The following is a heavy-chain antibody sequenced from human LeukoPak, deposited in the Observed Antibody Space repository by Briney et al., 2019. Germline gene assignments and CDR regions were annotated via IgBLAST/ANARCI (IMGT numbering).Heavy chain of an antibody. V-gene: IGHV4-59*08. CDR3: ARHAIYSSSWYGYYFDY. D-gene: IGHD6-13*01. J-gene: IGHJ4*02. CDR2: IYYSGST. CDR1: GGSISSYY. Sequence: SETLSLTCTVSGGSISSYYWSWIRQPPGKELEWIGYIYYSGSTNYNPSLKSRVTISVDTSKNQFSLKLSSVTAADTAVYYCARHAIYSSSWYGYYFDYWGQGTLVTVSS.